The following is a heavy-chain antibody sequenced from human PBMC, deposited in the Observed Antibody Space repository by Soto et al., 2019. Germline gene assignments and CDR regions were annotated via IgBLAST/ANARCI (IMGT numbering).Heavy chain of an antibody. V-gene: IGHV4-39*01. Sequence: QLQLQESGPGLGKPSETLSLTCTVSGGSISSSSYYWGWIRQPPGKGMEWTGSIYYSGSTYHNPSLQSRVTKCVDTSKTRFSLKLSAVTAEGTAVYYCARHPTTVTTYWYFDLWGRGPLVTVSS. CDR3: ARHPTTVTTYWYFDL. D-gene: IGHD4-17*01. J-gene: IGHJ2*01. CDR2: IYYSGST. CDR1: GGSISSSSYY.